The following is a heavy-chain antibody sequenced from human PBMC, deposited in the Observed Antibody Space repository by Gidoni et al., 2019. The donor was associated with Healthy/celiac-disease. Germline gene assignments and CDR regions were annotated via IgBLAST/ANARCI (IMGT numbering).Heavy chain of an antibody. V-gene: IGHV3-23*04. D-gene: IGHD3-10*02. J-gene: IGHJ4*02. CDR3: AKEGDCSGSYYGY. CDR1: GFTFSSYA. CDR2: ISGSGGST. Sequence: EVQLVEAGGGLVQPGGSLRLPCAASGFTFSSYAMSWVRQAPGKGLEWVSAISGSGGSTYYADSVKGRFTISRDNSKNTLYLQMTSLRAEDTAVYYCAKEGDCSGSYYGYWCQGTLVTVSS.